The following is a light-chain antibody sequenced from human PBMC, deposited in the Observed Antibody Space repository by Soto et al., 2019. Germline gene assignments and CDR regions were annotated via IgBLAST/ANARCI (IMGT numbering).Light chain of an antibody. CDR3: QVWDSRGDRPV. Sequence: SYELTQPPSVSVAPGQTAKIACGGDNIRGYSVHWYLQKSGQAPVLVVYDDSDRTAGIPERFSGSNSGNMVTLSISRVEAGDEAEYYCQVWDSRGDRPVFGGGTKLTVL. CDR1: NIRGYS. V-gene: IGLV3-21*02. CDR2: DDS. J-gene: IGLJ2*01.